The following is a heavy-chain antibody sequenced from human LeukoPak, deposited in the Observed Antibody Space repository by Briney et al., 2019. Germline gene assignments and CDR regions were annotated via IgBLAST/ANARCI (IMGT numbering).Heavy chain of an antibody. D-gene: IGHD2-15*01. Sequence: PGGSLRLSCVASGFSISRYDMHWVRQAPGKGLEWVAVISYDGRNKIYADSVKGRLTISRDNSKNTLYLQMNSLRAEDTAVYYCAKVDYGDYWGQGTLVTVSS. V-gene: IGHV3-30*04. CDR1: GFSISRYD. CDR3: AKVDYGDY. J-gene: IGHJ4*02. CDR2: ISYDGRNK.